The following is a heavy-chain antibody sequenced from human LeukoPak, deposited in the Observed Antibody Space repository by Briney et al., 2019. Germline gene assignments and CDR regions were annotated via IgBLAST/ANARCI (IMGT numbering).Heavy chain of an antibody. CDR3: AKDQYSSGWYDY. CDR2: ISSSSSYI. D-gene: IGHD6-19*01. CDR1: GFIFSSYS. J-gene: IGHJ4*02. Sequence: GGSLRLSCAASGFIFSSYSMNWVRQAPGKGLEWVSSISSSSSYIYYADSLKGRFTISRDNSKNTLYLQMNSLGAEDTAVYYCAKDQYSSGWYDYWGQGTLVTVSS. V-gene: IGHV3-21*04.